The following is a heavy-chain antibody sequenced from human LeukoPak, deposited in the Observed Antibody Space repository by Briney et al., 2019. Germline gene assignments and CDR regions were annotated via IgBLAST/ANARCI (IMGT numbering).Heavy chain of an antibody. D-gene: IGHD1-26*01. J-gene: IGHJ4*02. CDR2: TYYRSKSYN. CDR3: ARDVVGATSKFDY. CDR1: GHTFSSNSAA. Sequence: SQTLSLTCALSGHTFSSNSAAWNWFRQSPSRGLEWRVRTYYRSKSYNDYAVSVKSRITINPDTSKNQFSLQLNSVPPEDTAVYYCARDVVGATSKFDYWGQGTLVTVSS. V-gene: IGHV6-1*01.